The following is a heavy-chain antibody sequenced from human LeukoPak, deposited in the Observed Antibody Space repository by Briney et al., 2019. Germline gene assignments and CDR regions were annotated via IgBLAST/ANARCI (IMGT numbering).Heavy chain of an antibody. CDR3: ARDLSASVADFDY. CDR2: INPNSGGT. CDR1: GYTFTGYN. J-gene: IGHJ4*02. Sequence: ASVKVSCKASGYTFTGYNMHWVRQAPEQGLEWMGRINPNSGGTNYAQRFQGRVTMTRDTSINTAYMELSRLRSDDTAVYYCARDLSASVADFDYWGQGTLVTVSS. V-gene: IGHV1-2*06. D-gene: IGHD6-19*01.